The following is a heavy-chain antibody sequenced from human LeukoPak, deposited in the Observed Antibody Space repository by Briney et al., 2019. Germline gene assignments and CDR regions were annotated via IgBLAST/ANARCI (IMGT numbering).Heavy chain of an antibody. CDR2: ISAYNGNT. CDR1: GYTFTSYG. D-gene: IGHD1-1*01. Sequence: ASVKVSCKASGYTFTSYGISWVRQAPGQGLEWMGWISAYNGNTNYAQKLQGRVTMTTDTSTSIAYMELRSLRSDDTAVYYCARDNNWNDRNYFDYWGQGTLVTVSS. J-gene: IGHJ4*02. CDR3: ARDNNWNDRNYFDY. V-gene: IGHV1-18*01.